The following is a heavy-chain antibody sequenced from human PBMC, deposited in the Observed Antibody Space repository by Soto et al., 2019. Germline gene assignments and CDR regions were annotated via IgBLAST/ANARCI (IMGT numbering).Heavy chain of an antibody. CDR2: IYYSGST. V-gene: IGHV4-30-4*01. D-gene: IGHD3-22*01. CDR1: GGSISSGDYY. J-gene: IGHJ6*02. CDR3: ARVITYYYDSSGYYQDYYGMDV. Sequence: SETLSLTCTVSGGSISSGDYYWSWIRQPPGKGLEWIGYIYYSGSTYYNPSLKSRVTISVDTSKNQFSLKLSSVTAADTAVYYCARVITYYYDSSGYYQDYYGMDVWGQGTTVTVSS.